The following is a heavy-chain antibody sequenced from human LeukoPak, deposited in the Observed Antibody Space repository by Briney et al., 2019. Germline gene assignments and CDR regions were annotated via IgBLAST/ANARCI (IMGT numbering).Heavy chain of an antibody. Sequence: GGSLRLSCGASGFTFCDYYMSWMRQAPGGGVEWVSYISSSSSYRNYADSVNGRFTISRDNAKNSLYLQMNSLRAEDTAVYYCARETPPYNNWFDPWGQGTLVTVSS. CDR3: ARETPPYNNWFDP. CDR1: GFTFCDYY. V-gene: IGHV3-11*06. J-gene: IGHJ5*02. D-gene: IGHD1-14*01. CDR2: ISSSSSYR.